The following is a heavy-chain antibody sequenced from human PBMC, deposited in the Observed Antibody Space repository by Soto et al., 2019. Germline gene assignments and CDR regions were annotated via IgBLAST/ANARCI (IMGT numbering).Heavy chain of an antibody. J-gene: IGHJ6*03. V-gene: IGHV4-34*01. CDR3: ARGEGIADYYYYMDV. CDR2: INHSGST. D-gene: IGHD6-13*01. CDR1: GGSFSDYY. Sequence: PSETLSLTCAVYGGSFSDYYWSWIRQPPGKGLEWIGEINHSGSTNYNPSLKSRVTISVDTSKNQFSLKLSSVTAADTAVYYCARGEGIADYYYYMDVWGKGTTVTVSS.